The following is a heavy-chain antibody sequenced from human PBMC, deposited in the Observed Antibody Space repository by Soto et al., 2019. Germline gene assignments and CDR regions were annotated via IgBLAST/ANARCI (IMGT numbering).Heavy chain of an antibody. J-gene: IGHJ5*02. CDR2: INHRGST. D-gene: IGHD1-1*01. Sequence: QVQLQQWGAGLLTSSETLSLTCAVFGGSFSGYYWSGIRQPPGKGLEWIGEINHRGSTNYNPSLKSRVTMSVDTSKNQFSLKLTSMTAADTAVYYCATTNWNHNVFDPWGQGTLVTVSS. V-gene: IGHV4-34*01. CDR3: ATTNWNHNVFDP. CDR1: GGSFSGYY.